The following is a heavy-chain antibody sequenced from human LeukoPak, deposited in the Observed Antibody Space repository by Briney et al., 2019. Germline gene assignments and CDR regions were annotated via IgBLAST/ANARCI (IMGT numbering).Heavy chain of an antibody. D-gene: IGHD3-3*01. J-gene: IGHJ4*02. CDR2: IKQDGSGK. CDR3: ARSDFWSGYHRGYFDY. Sequence: GGSLRLSCAASGFTFSSYWMSWVRQAPGKGLEWVAKIKQDGSGKYYVDSVKGRFTISRDNAENSLYLQMNSLRVEDTAVYYCARSDFWSGYHRGYFDYWGQGTLVTVSS. V-gene: IGHV3-7*05. CDR1: GFTFSSYW.